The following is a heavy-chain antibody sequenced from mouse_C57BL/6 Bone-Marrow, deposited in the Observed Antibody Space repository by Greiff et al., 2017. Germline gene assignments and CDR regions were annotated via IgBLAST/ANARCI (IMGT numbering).Heavy chain of an antibody. CDR1: GYTFTSYW. Sequence: QVQLQQPGAELVRPGSSVKLSCKASGYTFTSYWMHWVKQRPIQGLEWIGNIDPSDSDTHYNQKFKDKATLTVDKSSSTAYMQLSSLTSEDSAVYYCARGVAWFAYWGQGTLVTVSA. CDR3: ARGVAWFAY. CDR2: IDPSDSDT. J-gene: IGHJ3*01. V-gene: IGHV1-52*01. D-gene: IGHD1-1*02.